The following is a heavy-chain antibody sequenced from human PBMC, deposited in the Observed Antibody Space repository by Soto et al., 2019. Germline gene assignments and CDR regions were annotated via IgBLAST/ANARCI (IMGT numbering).Heavy chain of an antibody. D-gene: IGHD3-22*01. CDR2: IIPIFGTA. J-gene: IGHJ5*02. CDR3: ARGFYYDSSGQNWFDP. Sequence: SVKVSCKASGGTFSSYAISWVRQAPGQGLEWMGGIIPIFGTANYAQKFQGRVTITADKSTSTAYMELSSLRSEDTAVYYCARGFYYDSSGQNWFDPWGQGTLVTVSS. V-gene: IGHV1-69*06. CDR1: GGTFSSYA.